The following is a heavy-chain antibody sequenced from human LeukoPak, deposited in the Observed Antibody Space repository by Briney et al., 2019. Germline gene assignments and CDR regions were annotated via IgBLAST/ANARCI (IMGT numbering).Heavy chain of an antibody. V-gene: IGHV1-18*01. D-gene: IGHD2-15*01. J-gene: IGHJ5*02. Sequence: GASVKVSCKASGYTFTSYGINWVRQAPGQGLEWMGWISPFNSNTNYAQGLQGRVTMTTDTSTSTAYMELRGLRSDDTAVYYCARGATGYCSGGGCYSGRFDPWGQGTLVTVSP. CDR2: ISPFNSNT. CDR3: ARGATGYCSGGGCYSGRFDP. CDR1: GYTFTSYG.